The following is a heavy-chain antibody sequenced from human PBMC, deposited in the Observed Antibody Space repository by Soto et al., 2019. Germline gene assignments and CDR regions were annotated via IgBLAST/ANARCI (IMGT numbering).Heavy chain of an antibody. CDR2: VSGSGDNT. CDR1: GFTFTTSA. CDR3: AKSRGVPAPHPFDY. Sequence: PGGSLRLSCVASGFTFTTSAMSWVRQSPGKGLEWVSSVSGSGDNTHYADSAKGRFTISRDNPKNTLYLQMNNLRADDTATYYCAKSRGVPAPHPFDYWGQGILVTVSS. J-gene: IGHJ4*02. D-gene: IGHD2-2*01. V-gene: IGHV3-23*01.